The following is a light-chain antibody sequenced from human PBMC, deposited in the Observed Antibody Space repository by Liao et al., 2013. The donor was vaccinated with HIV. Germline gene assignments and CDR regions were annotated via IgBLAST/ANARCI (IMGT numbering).Light chain of an antibody. Sequence: SYELTQPPSVSVAPGGTATITCDGINIGSKPVHWYQQKPAQAPVLVISDNTDRPSGIPERFSGFNSGKTATLTISRVEAGDEADYYCQVWDSSSDHGVFGGGTKLTVL. V-gene: IGLV3-21*01. CDR3: QVWDSSSDHGV. J-gene: IGLJ3*02. CDR2: DNT. CDR1: NIGSKP.